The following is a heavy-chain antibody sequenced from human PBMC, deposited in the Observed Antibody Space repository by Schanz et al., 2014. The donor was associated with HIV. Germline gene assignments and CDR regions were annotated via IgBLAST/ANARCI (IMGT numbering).Heavy chain of an antibody. V-gene: IGHV3-33*01. CDR3: ARENLLYSYLHGGPFDI. J-gene: IGHJ3*02. CDR2: IWYDGSKK. D-gene: IGHD3-16*01. Sequence: QLQVVESGGGVVQPGRSLRLSCAASGFTFSSYGIHWVRQAPGKGLEWVALIWYDGSKKYYADSVKGRFTISRDNSQNTIYLQMNRLRAEDTAVYYFARENLLYSYLHGGPFDIWGQGTMVTFSS. CDR1: GFTFSSYG.